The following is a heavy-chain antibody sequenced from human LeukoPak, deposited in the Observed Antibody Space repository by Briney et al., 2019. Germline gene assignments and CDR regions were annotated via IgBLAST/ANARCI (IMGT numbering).Heavy chain of an antibody. J-gene: IGHJ4*02. Sequence: GGPLRLSCAASGFSFSTAWMSWVRQAPGKGLEWVGRIKSKTAGGTTDYAAPVKGRFTISRDDSKNTLYLQMNSLKTEDTAVYYCNWEYQLLSDYWGQGTLVTVSS. D-gene: IGHD2-2*01. CDR3: NWEYQLLSDY. CDR2: IKSKTAGGTT. V-gene: IGHV3-15*01. CDR1: GFSFSTAW.